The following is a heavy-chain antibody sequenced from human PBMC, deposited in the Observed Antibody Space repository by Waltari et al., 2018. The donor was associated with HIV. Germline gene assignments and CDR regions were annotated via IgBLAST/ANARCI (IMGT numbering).Heavy chain of an antibody. CDR3: ARRGAPDTVVVPASVEFLTWFDP. V-gene: IGHV4-34*02. Sequence: QMHLQQWGAGLLTPSETLSLPCALYGGSFGVYFWSWLRRTPANGPERIGEVIHSGSINYNPSLKSRATVSIDASKKQFSMRLTNVSAADTAVYYCARRGAPDTVVVPASVEFLTWFDPWGQGTPVTVSS. CDR2: VIHSGSI. D-gene: IGHD2-2*01. CDR1: GGSFGVYF. J-gene: IGHJ5*02.